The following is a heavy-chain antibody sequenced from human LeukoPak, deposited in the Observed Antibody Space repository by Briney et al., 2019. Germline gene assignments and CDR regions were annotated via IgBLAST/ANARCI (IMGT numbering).Heavy chain of an antibody. V-gene: IGHV1-2*02. J-gene: IGHJ4*02. CDR2: INPNSGGT. CDR3: ARASYYYDSSGYYYFDY. D-gene: IGHD3-22*01. CDR1: GYTFTGYY. Sequence: GASVKVSCKASGYTFTGYYMHWVRQAPGQGLEWMGWINPNSGGTSYAQKFQGRVTMTRDTSISTAYMELSRLRSDDTAVYYCARASYYYDSSGYYYFDYWGQGTLVTVSS.